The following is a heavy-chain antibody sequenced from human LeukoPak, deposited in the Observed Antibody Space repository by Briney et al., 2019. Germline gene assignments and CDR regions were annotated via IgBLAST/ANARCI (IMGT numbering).Heavy chain of an antibody. CDR3: ARVESSSSDIDY. J-gene: IGHJ4*02. D-gene: IGHD6-6*01. CDR1: GGTFSSYT. CDR2: IIPILGIA. Sequence: SVKVPCKASGGTFSSYTISWVRQAPGQGLEWMGRIIPILGIANYAQKFQGRVTITADKSTSTAYMELSSLRSEDTAVYYCARVESSSSDIDYWGQGTLVTVSS. V-gene: IGHV1-69*02.